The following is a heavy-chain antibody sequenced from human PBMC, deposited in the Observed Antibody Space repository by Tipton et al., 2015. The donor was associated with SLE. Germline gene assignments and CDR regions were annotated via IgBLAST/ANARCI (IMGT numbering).Heavy chain of an antibody. Sequence: SLRLSCAASAFSVSAYHMAWVRQAPGKGLEWVSVSYLGGGTAYADSVKGRFTLSRDTSENTVYLQMNGLRTEDTAGYFCARGASALDIWGQGTMVTVSS. CDR1: AFSVSAYH. J-gene: IGHJ3*02. D-gene: IGHD5-12*01. CDR2: SYLGGGT. V-gene: IGHV3-53*01. CDR3: ARGASALDI.